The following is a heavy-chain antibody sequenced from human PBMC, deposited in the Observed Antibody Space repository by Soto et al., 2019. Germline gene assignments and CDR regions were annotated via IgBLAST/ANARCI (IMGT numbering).Heavy chain of an antibody. CDR2: IYYSGST. V-gene: IGHV4-59*01. J-gene: IGHJ5*02. CDR3: ARCLFSYGARFDP. Sequence: SETLSLTCTVSGGSISSYYWSWIRQPPGKGLEWIGYIYYSGSTNYNPSLKSRVTISVDTSKDQFSLKLSSVTAADTAVYYCARCLFSYGARFDPWGQGTLVTVSS. D-gene: IGHD1-26*01. CDR1: GGSISSYY.